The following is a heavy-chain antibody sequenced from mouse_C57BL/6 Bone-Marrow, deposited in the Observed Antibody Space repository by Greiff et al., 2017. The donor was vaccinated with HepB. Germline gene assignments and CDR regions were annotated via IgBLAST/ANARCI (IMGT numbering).Heavy chain of an antibody. CDR3: ARAPYDYGWFAD. D-gene: IGHD2-4*01. CDR1: GYTFTSYW. CDR2: IDPSDSYT. Sequence: VQLQQPGAELVMPGASVKLSCKASGYTFTSYWMHWVKQRPGQGLEWIGEIDPSDSYTNYNQKFKGKSTLTVDKSSSTAYMQLSSLTSEDSAVYYCARAPYDYGWFADWGQGTLVTVSA. J-gene: IGHJ3*01. V-gene: IGHV1-69*01.